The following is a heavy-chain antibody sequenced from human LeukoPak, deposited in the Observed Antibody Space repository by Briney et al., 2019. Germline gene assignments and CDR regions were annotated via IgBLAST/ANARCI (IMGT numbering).Heavy chain of an antibody. CDR1: GGTFSSYA. CDR2: IIPIFGTA. Sequence: GASVKVSCKASGGTFSSYAISWVRQAPGQGLEWMGGIIPIFGTANYAQKFQGRVTITADESTSTAYMELSSLRSEDTAVYYCARGGLEWELFTYFDYWGQGTLVTVSS. CDR3: ARGGLEWELFTYFDY. V-gene: IGHV1-69*13. J-gene: IGHJ4*02. D-gene: IGHD1-26*01.